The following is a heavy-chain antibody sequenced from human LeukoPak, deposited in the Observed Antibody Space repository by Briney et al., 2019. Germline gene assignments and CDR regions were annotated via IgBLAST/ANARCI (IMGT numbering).Heavy chain of an antibody. J-gene: IGHJ4*02. V-gene: IGHV3-53*01. CDR3: ARDPALSGYFDY. CDR2: SYSGGST. D-gene: IGHD3-16*02. CDR1: GFTVSSNY. Sequence: GGSLRLSCAASGFTVSSNYMSWVRQAPGKGLEWVSVSYSGGSTYYADSVKGRFTISRDNSKNTLYLQMNSLRAEDSAVYYCARDPALSGYFDYWGQGTLVTVSS.